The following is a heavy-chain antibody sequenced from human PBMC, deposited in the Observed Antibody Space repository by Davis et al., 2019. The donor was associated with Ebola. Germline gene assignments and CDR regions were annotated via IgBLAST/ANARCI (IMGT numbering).Heavy chain of an antibody. J-gene: IGHJ3*01. Sequence: AASVKVSCKASGYTFIDYYIHWVRQATGQGLEWMGWMNPNSGNTGYARKFQDRVTMTRDTSMNTAYMELSSLRSEDTAVYYCARRRWSSSGCIFSWGQGTMVTVSS. CDR2: MNPNSGNT. V-gene: IGHV1-8*02. D-gene: IGHD3-22*01. CDR3: ARRRWSSSGCIFS. CDR1: GYTFIDYY.